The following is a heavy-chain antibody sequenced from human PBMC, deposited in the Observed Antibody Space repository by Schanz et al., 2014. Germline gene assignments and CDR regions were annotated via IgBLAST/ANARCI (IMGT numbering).Heavy chain of an antibody. V-gene: IGHV1-69*04. CDR3: ARGGGPEDVFDI. Sequence: QVQLVQSGAEVKKPGASVKVSCKASGYTFTSYGISWVRQAPGQGLEWMGRIIPILGIANYAQKFQGRVTITADKSTFTAYMELSSLRSDDTAVYYCARGGGPEDVFDIWGQGTILTVSS. CDR1: GYTFTSYG. J-gene: IGHJ3*02. CDR2: IIPILGIA. D-gene: IGHD5-12*01.